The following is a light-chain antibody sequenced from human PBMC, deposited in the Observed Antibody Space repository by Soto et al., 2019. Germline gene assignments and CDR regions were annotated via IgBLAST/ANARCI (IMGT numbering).Light chain of an antibody. Sequence: QSVLTQPPSASGTPGQRVTISCSGSSSNIGSNYVYWYQQLPGTAPKLLIYSNNQRPSGVPARFSGSKSGTSASLAISGLRSEDEADYYCAAWDDSLSGSYVFGTGTKLTVL. V-gene: IGLV1-47*02. CDR3: AAWDDSLSGSYV. J-gene: IGLJ1*01. CDR2: SNN. CDR1: SSNIGSNY.